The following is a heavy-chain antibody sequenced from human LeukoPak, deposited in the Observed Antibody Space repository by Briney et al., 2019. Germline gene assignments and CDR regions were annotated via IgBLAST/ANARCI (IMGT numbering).Heavy chain of an antibody. CDR1: GYTFTSYG. V-gene: IGHV1-2*02. J-gene: IGHJ4*02. CDR2: INPNSGGT. CDR3: AREVDYYGSSGYITGVFDY. Sequence: GASVKVSCKASGYTFTSYGISWVRQAPGQGLEWMGWINPNSGGTNYAQKFQGRVTMTRDTSISTAYVELSSLRSEDTAVYYCAREVDYYGSSGYITGVFDYWGQGTLVTVSS. D-gene: IGHD3-22*01.